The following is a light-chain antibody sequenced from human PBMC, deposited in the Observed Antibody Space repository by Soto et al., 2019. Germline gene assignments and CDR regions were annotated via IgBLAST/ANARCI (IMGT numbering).Light chain of an antibody. CDR2: GAS. CDR1: QSVSSNY. V-gene: IGKV3-20*01. J-gene: IGKJ5*01. CDR3: QHYGNSPIT. Sequence: EIVLTQSPGTLSLSPGERATLSCRASQSVSSNYLAWYQQTPGQAPRLLIYGASSRATGIPDRFSGSGSGTDFSLNISRLEPEDFAVYYCQHYGNSPITFGQGTRLEIK.